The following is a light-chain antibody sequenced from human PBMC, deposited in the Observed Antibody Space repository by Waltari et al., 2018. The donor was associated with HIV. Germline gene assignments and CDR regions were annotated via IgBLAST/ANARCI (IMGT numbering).Light chain of an antibody. Sequence: SYELTQPPSVSVSPGQTASITCSGDTLGEKYAYWYQQKPGQSPGLVIYVDTKRPSGFPERFSGSNSGNTATLTISGTQAMDEADYYCQAWDSNTGVFGGGTKLTVL. V-gene: IGLV3-1*01. CDR1: TLGEKY. J-gene: IGLJ2*01. CDR3: QAWDSNTGV. CDR2: VDT.